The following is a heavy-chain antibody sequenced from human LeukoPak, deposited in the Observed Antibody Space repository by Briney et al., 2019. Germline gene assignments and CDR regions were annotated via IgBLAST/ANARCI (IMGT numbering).Heavy chain of an antibody. J-gene: IGHJ4*02. CDR2: INWNGGSS. Sequence: PGGSLRLSCAASGFAFDDYGMSWVRQAPGKGLEWVSGINWNGGSSGYADSVKVRFTISRDNAKNSLYLQMNSLRAEDTALYYCARAYSSSWYFFDYWGQGTLVTVSS. V-gene: IGHV3-20*04. CDR3: ARAYSSSWYFFDY. CDR1: GFAFDDYG. D-gene: IGHD6-13*01.